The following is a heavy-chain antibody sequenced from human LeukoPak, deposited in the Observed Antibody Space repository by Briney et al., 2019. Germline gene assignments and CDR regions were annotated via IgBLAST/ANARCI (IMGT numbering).Heavy chain of an antibody. D-gene: IGHD3-16*01. CDR3: ASGGAVDDLFQH. Sequence: GGSLRLSCAASGFTFSSYEMNWVRQAPGKGLEWVSYISRSGSTIYYADSVKGRFTISRDNAKNSLYLQMSSLRAEDTAVYYCASGGAVDDLFQHWGQGTLVTVSP. J-gene: IGHJ1*01. V-gene: IGHV3-48*03. CDR1: GFTFSSYE. CDR2: ISRSGSTI.